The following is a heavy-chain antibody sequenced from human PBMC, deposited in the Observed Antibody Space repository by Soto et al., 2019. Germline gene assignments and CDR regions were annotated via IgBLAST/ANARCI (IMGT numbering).Heavy chain of an antibody. Sequence: QVQLQESGPGLVKPSQTLSLTCTVSGGSISSGGYYWSWIRQHPGKGLEWIGYIYYSGSTYYNPSLKGRVTISVDTSKNQFSLKLSSVTAADTAVYYCARDEGYGDYVSHYYYGMDVWGQGTTVTVSS. CDR3: ARDEGYGDYVSHYYYGMDV. CDR1: GGSISSGGYY. V-gene: IGHV4-31*03. D-gene: IGHD4-17*01. CDR2: IYYSGST. J-gene: IGHJ6*02.